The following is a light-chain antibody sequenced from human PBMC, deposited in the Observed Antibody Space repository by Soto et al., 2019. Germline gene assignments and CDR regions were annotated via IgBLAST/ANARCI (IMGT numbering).Light chain of an antibody. Sequence: DIQMTHSPSSLSASVVKRVTITFLASQSISTYLNWYQKKPGKAPNLLIYDSSRLQSGVPSRFSGSGGGTDFTLSISSVQPEDFATYFCQKSYMDPITFGQGTRLEIK. CDR3: QKSYMDPIT. CDR2: DSS. J-gene: IGKJ5*01. V-gene: IGKV1-39*01. CDR1: QSISTY.